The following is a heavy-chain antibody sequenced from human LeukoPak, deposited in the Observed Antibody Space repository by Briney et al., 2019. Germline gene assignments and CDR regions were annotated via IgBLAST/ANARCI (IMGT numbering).Heavy chain of an antibody. J-gene: IGHJ6*03. D-gene: IGHD2-15*01. CDR1: GFTFNNYA. CDR3: ARGGGYYHYYMDV. V-gene: IGHV3-74*01. CDR2: MNSDGSRA. Sequence: GGSLRLSCAASGFTFNNYAMSWVRQGPGKGLVWVSHMNSDGSRATYADSVKGRFTISRDNAKNTLYLQMNSLRAEDTAVYYCARGGGYYHYYMDVWGKGTTVTVSS.